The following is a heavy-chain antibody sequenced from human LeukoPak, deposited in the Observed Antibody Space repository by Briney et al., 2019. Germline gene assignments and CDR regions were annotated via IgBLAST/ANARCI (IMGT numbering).Heavy chain of an antibody. J-gene: IGHJ5*02. CDR1: GGSFSGYY. CDR3: ARGGGDCYLDP. D-gene: IGHD2-21*02. CDR2: INHSGST. V-gene: IGHV4-34*01. Sequence: SETLSLTCAVYGGSFSGYYWSWIRQPPGKGLEWIGEINHSGSTNYNPSLKSRDTISVDTSKNQFSLKLSSVTAADTAVYYCARGGGDCYLDPWGQGTLVTVSS.